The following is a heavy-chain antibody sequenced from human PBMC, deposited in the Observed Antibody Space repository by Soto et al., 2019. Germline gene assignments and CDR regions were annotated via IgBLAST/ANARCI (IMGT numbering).Heavy chain of an antibody. D-gene: IGHD3-22*01. CDR1: GFTFSSYA. J-gene: IGHJ4*02. V-gene: IGHV3-30-3*01. CDR3: ARGGGLVVEGDFGYYY. CDR2: ISYDGSNK. Sequence: QVQLVESGGGVVQPGRSLRLSCAASGFTFSSYAMHWVRQAPGKGLEWVAVISYDGSNKYYADSVKGRFTISRDNSKNTLYLQMNSLRAEDTAVYYCARGGGLVVEGDFGYYYWGQGTLVTVSS.